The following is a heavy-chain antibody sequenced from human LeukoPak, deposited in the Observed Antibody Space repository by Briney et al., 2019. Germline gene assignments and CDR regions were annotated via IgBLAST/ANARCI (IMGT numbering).Heavy chain of an antibody. J-gene: IGHJ4*02. CDR3: AREVGRGFDY. V-gene: IGHV1-18*01. CDR1: GGAFSSYA. D-gene: IGHD1-26*01. CDR2: ISAYNSNT. Sequence: ASVKVSCKASGGAFSSYAINWVRQAPGQGLEWMGRISAYNSNTHYAQKLQGRVTMTTDTSTSTAYMEVRSLRSDDTAVYYCAREVGRGFDYWGQGTLVTVSS.